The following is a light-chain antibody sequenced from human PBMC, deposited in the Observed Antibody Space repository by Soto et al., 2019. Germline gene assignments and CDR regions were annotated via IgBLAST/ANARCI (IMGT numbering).Light chain of an antibody. V-gene: IGKV3-11*01. CDR1: QSVVSF. CDR3: QQRSHWPPFT. J-gene: IGKJ3*01. CDR2: DAS. Sequence: EIVLTQSPATLSLSPGERATLSCRASQSVVSFLAWYQHKPGQAPRLLIYDASTRATGIPARFSGSGSGTDFTLTISNLEPEDFAVYYCQQRSHWPPFTFGPGTKVDIK.